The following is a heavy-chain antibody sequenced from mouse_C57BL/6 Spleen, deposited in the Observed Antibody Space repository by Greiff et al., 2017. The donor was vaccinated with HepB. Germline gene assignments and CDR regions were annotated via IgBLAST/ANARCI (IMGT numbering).Heavy chain of an antibody. D-gene: IGHD2-3*01. CDR2: INPNNGGT. J-gene: IGHJ4*01. V-gene: IGHV1-18*01. Sequence: VQLQQSGPELVKPGASVKIPCKASGYTFTDYNMDWVKQSHGKSLEWIGDINPNNGGTIYNQKFKGKATLTVDKSSSTAYMELRSLTSEDTAVYYCIIYDGYQGAMDYWGQGTSVTVSS. CDR1: GYTFTDYN. CDR3: IIYDGYQGAMDY.